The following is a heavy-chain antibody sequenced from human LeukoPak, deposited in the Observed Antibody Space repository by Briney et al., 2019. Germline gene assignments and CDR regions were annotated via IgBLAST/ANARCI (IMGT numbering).Heavy chain of an antibody. CDR3: ARGRGIAAAGTKDAYYYYGMDV. J-gene: IGHJ6*02. D-gene: IGHD6-13*01. Sequence: PGGSLRLSCAASGFTSSSYSMNWVRQAPGKGLEWVSSISSSSSYIYYADSVKGRFTTSRDNAKNSLYLQMNSLRAEDTAVYYCARGRGIAAAGTKDAYYYYGMDVWGQGTTVTVSS. CDR1: GFTSSSYS. CDR2: ISSSSSYI. V-gene: IGHV3-21*01.